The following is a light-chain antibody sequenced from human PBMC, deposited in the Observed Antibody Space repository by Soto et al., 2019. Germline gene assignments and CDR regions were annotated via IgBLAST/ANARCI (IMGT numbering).Light chain of an antibody. V-gene: IGKV3-20*01. Sequence: ETGLTQSPATLSLSQGEGATLSCRASQSVSSSYLAWYQQKPGQAPRLLIYGASSRATGIPDRFSGSGSGTDFTLTISRLEPEDFAVYYCQQYGSSPCTFGQGTKVDIK. J-gene: IGKJ1*01. CDR2: GAS. CDR1: QSVSSSY. CDR3: QQYGSSPCT.